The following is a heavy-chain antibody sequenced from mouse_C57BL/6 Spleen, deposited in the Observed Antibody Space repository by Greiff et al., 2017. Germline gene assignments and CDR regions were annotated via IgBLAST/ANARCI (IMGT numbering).Heavy chain of an antibody. CDR1: GYTFTSYG. D-gene: IGHD2-1*01. V-gene: IGHV1-81*01. CDR3: ARGGPNYGNYSEDY. Sequence: QVQLKESGAELARPGASVKLSCKASGYTFTSYGISWVKQRTGQGLEWIGEIYPRSGNTYYNEKFKGKATLTADKSSSTAYMELRSLTSEDSAVYFCARGGPNYGNYSEDYWGQGTSVTVSS. J-gene: IGHJ4*01. CDR2: IYPRSGNT.